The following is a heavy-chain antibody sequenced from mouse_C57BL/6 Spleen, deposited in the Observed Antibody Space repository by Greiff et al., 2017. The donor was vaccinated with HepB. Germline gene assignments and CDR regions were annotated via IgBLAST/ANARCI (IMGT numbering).Heavy chain of an antibody. Sequence: EVQLVESGAELVRPGASVKLSCTASGFNIKDDYMHWVKQRPEQGLEWIGWIDPENGDTEYASKFQGKTTITADTSANTAYRQLSSLTSEDTAVYYCTRDGYYVSYAMDYWGQGTSVTVSS. CDR1: GFNIKDDY. CDR3: TRDGYYVSYAMDY. D-gene: IGHD2-3*01. V-gene: IGHV14-4*01. J-gene: IGHJ4*01. CDR2: IDPENGDT.